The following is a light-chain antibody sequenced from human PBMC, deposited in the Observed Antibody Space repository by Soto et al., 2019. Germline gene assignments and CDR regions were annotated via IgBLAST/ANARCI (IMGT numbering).Light chain of an antibody. CDR1: QGIRND. V-gene: IGKV1-6*01. Sequence: AIQMTQSPSSLSASVGDRVTITCRASQGIRNDLGWYKQKPGKAPKLLIYAASSLQSGVPSRFSGSGSGTDFTLTISSLQPEDFATYYCLQDYNYPQRTFGQGTKVDIK. J-gene: IGKJ1*01. CDR2: AAS. CDR3: LQDYNYPQRT.